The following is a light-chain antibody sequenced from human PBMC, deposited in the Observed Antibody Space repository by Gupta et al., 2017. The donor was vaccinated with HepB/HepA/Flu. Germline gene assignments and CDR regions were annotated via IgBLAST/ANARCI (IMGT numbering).Light chain of an antibody. CDR3: SSYTSTNTFV. V-gene: IGLV2-14*02. CDR2: DVS. J-gene: IGLJ1*01. Sequence: QSALTHPASVSGSPGQSITISCTGTGSDVGGYNLVSWYPQHPGKAPKLLIFDVSKRPSGVSNRFFGSKSGNTASLTISGLQAEEEADYYCSSYTSTNTFVFGTGTKVTVL. CDR1: GSDVGGYNL.